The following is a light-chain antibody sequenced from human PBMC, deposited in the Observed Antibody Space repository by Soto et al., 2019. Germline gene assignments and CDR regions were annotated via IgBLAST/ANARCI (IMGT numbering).Light chain of an antibody. Sequence: DIQLTQSPSTLSASVGDRVTITCRASESIGLWLAWFQQTPGKAPKLLIYKASTLASDAPSRFSGSGSGTEFTLTIRSLQPDDFALYFCQQYDRFPYTFGQGTKVDI. CDR2: KAS. J-gene: IGKJ2*01. CDR3: QQYDRFPYT. V-gene: IGKV1-5*03. CDR1: ESIGLW.